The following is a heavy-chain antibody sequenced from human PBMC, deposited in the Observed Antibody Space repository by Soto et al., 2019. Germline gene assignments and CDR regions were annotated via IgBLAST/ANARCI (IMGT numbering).Heavy chain of an antibody. J-gene: IGHJ4*02. CDR1: GGSISSNNW. CDR2: IYHDGNT. CDR3: AKLDGGGY. Sequence: QVQLQESGPGLVTPSGTLSLTCAVSGGSISSNNWWSWVRQPPGKGLEWIGEIYHDGNTHYNPSLKSRVIIPVDKSKHHFALILSSLTAADTAVYYCAKLDGGGYWGQRTLVTVSS. D-gene: IGHD1-1*01. V-gene: IGHV4-4*02.